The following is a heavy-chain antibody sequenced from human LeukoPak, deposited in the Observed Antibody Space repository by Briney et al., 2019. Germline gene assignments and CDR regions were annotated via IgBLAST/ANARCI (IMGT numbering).Heavy chain of an antibody. V-gene: IGHV4-59*01. D-gene: IGHD6-6*01. CDR2: IYYSGST. J-gene: IGHJ4*02. CDR1: GGSISSYY. CDR3: ARSSLGMGSSYYFDY. Sequence: PSETLSLTCTVSGGSISSYYWSWIRQPPGKGLEWIGYIYYSGSTNYNPPLKSRVTISVDTSKNQFSLKLSSVTAADTAVYYCARSSLGMGSSYYFDYWGQGTLVTVSS.